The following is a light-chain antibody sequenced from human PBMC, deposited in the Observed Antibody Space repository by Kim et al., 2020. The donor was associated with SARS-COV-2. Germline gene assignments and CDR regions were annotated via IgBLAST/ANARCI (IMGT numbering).Light chain of an antibody. CDR1: SSNIGSNT. J-gene: IGLJ3*02. V-gene: IGLV1-44*01. CDR3: AVWDDTLKGPL. Sequence: GQRVTVACSGSSSNIGSNTVNWYQQLPGTAPKLLMYSNNQRPSGVPGRISGSKSGTSASLAISGLQFEDEADYYCAVWDDTLKGPLFGGGTKLTVL. CDR2: SNN.